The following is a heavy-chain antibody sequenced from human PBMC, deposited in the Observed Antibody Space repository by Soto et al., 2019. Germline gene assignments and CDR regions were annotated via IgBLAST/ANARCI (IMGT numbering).Heavy chain of an antibody. Sequence: GGSLSLSWAASGFTFSSYGMHWVRQVPCKGLEWVAVIWYDGSNKYYADSVKGRFTISRDNSKNTLYLQMNSLRAEDTAVYYCAGDQGFGRDAFDIWGKGTMVTVS. V-gene: IGHV3-33*01. CDR1: GFTFSSYG. CDR3: AGDQGFGRDAFDI. D-gene: IGHD3-10*01. CDR2: IWYDGSNK. J-gene: IGHJ3*02.